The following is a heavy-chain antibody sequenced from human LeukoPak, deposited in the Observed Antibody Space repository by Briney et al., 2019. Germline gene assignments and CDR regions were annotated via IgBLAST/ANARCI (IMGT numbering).Heavy chain of an antibody. J-gene: IGHJ5*01. D-gene: IGHD3-9*01. Sequence: GRSRRLSCVASGFTFSRFAMHWVRQAPGKGRDWGSLISSDATNKYYADSVKGRFTISRDNSRNTLYLQMNSLRAEDTAVYYCAKLGQIRHFDFVNWFDSWGQGTLVIVSS. CDR1: GFTFSRFA. V-gene: IGHV3-30*18. CDR2: ISSDATNK. CDR3: AKLGQIRHFDFVNWFDS.